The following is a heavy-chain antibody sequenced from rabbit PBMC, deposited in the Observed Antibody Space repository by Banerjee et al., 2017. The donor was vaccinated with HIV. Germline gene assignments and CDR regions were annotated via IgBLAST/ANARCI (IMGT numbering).Heavy chain of an antibody. CDR3: ARSTSRSVYYYDGMDL. V-gene: IGHV1S40*01. Sequence: QSLEESGGDLVKPGASLTLTCTASGFSFSRNYYMCWVRQAPGKGLEWITCIGAGSSGTTYYASWAKGRFTISKTSSTTVTLQMTSLTAADTATYFCARSTSRSVYYYDGMDLWGPGTLVTVS. D-gene: IGHD1-1*01. CDR1: GFSFSRNYY. CDR2: IGAGSSGTT. J-gene: IGHJ6*01.